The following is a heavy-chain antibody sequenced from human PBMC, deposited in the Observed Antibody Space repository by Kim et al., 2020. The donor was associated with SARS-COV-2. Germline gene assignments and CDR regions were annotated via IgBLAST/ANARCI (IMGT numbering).Heavy chain of an antibody. V-gene: IGHV3-11*06. Sequence: GRFTISRDNAKNSLYLQMNSLRAEDTAVYYCARDHYQGIAAAGIGGYRSYGMDVWGQGTTVTVSS. D-gene: IGHD6-13*01. CDR3: ARDHYQGIAAAGIGGYRSYGMDV. J-gene: IGHJ6*02.